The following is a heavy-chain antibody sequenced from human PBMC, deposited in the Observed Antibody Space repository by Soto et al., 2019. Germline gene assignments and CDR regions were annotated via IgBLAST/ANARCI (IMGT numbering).Heavy chain of an antibody. CDR1: GGTFSSYA. J-gene: IGHJ6*02. V-gene: IGHV1-69*06. CDR3: ARWRGDVGADGDYYGMDV. D-gene: IGHD1-26*01. CDR2: IIPIFGTA. Sequence: GASVKVSCKASGGTFSSYAISWVRQAPGQGLEWMGGIIPIFGTANYAQKFQGRVTITADKSTSTAYMELSSLRSEDTAVYYCARWRGDVGADGDYYGMDVWGQGTTVTVSS.